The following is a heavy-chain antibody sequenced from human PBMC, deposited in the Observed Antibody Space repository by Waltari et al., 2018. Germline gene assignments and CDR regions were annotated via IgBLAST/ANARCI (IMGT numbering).Heavy chain of an antibody. CDR2: RNQDGNER. CDR1: GFTFISYW. V-gene: IGHV3-7*01. CDR3: VRGQNADY. Sequence: EVDLVESGGGLVQPGESLTLSCAASGFTFISYWMTWVRQAPGGGLEWVANRNQDGNERNYVDSVKGRFTISRDNAKNSLYLQMNSLRAEDTALYYCVRGQNADYWGQGALVTASS. J-gene: IGHJ4*02.